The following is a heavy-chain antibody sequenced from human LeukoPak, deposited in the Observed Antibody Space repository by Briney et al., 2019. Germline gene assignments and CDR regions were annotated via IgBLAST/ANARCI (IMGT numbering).Heavy chain of an antibody. J-gene: IGHJ4*02. CDR2: IYTSGST. CDR1: GDPTRVYN. Sequence: LSGTAPGDPTRVYNWVWVRQPPGKRLEWIGRIYTSGSTNYNPSLKSRVTMSVDTSKNQFSLKLSSVTAADTAVYYCARGGGSSGWSLFDYWGQGTLVTVSS. D-gene: IGHD6-19*01. V-gene: IGHV4-4*07. CDR3: ARGGGSSGWSLFDY.